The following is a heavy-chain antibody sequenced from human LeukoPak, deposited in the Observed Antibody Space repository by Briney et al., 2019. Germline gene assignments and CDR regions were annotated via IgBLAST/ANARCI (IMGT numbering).Heavy chain of an antibody. V-gene: IGHV3-23*01. CDR2: ISGSGGST. Sequence: PGGSLRLSCAAPGFTFSSYAMSWVRQAPGKGLEWVSAISGSGGSTYYADSVKGRFTISRDNSKNTLYLQMNSLRAEDTAVYYCAKECDYVWGSYRYEGFDYWGQGTLVTVSS. CDR3: AKECDYVWGSYRYEGFDY. J-gene: IGHJ4*02. D-gene: IGHD3-16*02. CDR1: GFTFSSYA.